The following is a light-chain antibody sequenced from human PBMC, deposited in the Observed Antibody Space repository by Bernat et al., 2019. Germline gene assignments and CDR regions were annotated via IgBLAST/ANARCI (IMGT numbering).Light chain of an antibody. CDR1: QSINNY. V-gene: IGKV1-39*01. CDR3: QQSYSSPPT. CDR2: AAS. J-gene: IGKJ1*01. Sequence: DIQMTQSPSSLSASLGDRVTITCRASQSINNYLNWYQQKPGKAPTLLIYAASSLQSGAPSRFSGSGSETDFTLTISSLQFEDVAAYYCQQSYSSPPTFGQGTKVEVK.